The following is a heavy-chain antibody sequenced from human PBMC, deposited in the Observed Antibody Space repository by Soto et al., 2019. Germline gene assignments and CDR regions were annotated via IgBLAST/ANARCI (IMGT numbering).Heavy chain of an antibody. CDR1: GFSFDDTW. D-gene: IGHD1-26*01. V-gene: IGHV3-74*01. J-gene: IGHJ4*02. Sequence: SGGSLRLSCVGSGFSFDDTWIHWVRQAPGKGLVWVSRINGAAAVTNYADSVKGRFTVSRDNAKNTAFLHVNSLTDDDTAVYYCARGGAMGVDYWGQGTLVTVSS. CDR2: INGAAAVT. CDR3: ARGGAMGVDY.